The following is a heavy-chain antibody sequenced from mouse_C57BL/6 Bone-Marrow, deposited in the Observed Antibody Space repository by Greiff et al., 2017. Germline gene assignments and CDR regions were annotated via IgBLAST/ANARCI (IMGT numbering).Heavy chain of an antibody. J-gene: IGHJ2*01. CDR1: GFNIKDYY. V-gene: IGHV14-2*01. CDR3: ARRILRDYFDY. D-gene: IGHD1-1*01. Sequence: EVQLQQSGAELVKPGASVKLSCTASGFNIKDYYMHWVKQRTEQGLEWIGRIAPEDGETKYAPKFQGTSTITADTSSNTSYLQLSSLTSEDAAVYYCARRILRDYFDYWGQGTTLTVSS. CDR2: IAPEDGET.